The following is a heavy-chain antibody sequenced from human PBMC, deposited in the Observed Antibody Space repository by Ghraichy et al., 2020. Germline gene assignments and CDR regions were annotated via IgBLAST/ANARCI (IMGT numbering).Heavy chain of an antibody. D-gene: IGHD6-19*01. CDR1: GYTFTSYG. V-gene: IGHV1-18*01. CDR2: ISAYNGDT. J-gene: IGHJ6*03. CDR3: ARGKQWLYYYYMDV. Sequence: ASVKVSCKASGYTFTSYGISWVRQAPGQGLEWMGWISAYNGDTNYAQKLQGRVTMTTDTSTSTAYMELRSLRSDDTAVYYCARGKQWLYYYYMDVWGKGTTVTVSS.